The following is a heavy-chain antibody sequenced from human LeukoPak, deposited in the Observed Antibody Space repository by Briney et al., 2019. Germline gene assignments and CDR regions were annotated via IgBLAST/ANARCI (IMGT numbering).Heavy chain of an antibody. J-gene: IGHJ1*01. CDR2: ISYDGSNK. CDR3: AKDLNTYRYDSRDLQH. D-gene: IGHD3-22*01. V-gene: IGHV3-30*18. Sequence: PGRSLRLSCAASGFSFNTYGMHWVRQGPGKGLEWVAVISYDGSNKWYADSVKGRFTISRDNSKNTLYLQMNSLRPEDTAVYFCAKDLNTYRYDSRDLQHWGRGILVTVSS. CDR1: GFSFNTYG.